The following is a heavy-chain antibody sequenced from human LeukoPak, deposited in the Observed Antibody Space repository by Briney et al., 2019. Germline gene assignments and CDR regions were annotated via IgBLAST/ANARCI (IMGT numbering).Heavy chain of an antibody. J-gene: IGHJ4*02. CDR1: GFSIGSAYY. V-gene: IGHV4-38-2*02. Sequence: KASETLSLTCTVSGFSIGSAYYWGWIRQPPGKGLEWIGNVYHNGITYFNPSLKRLISLSADTSQTQFSLKLSSVTAADTAVYYCARTTGTSPGRAYWGQGTLVTASS. CDR2: VYHNGIT. CDR3: ARTTGTSPGRAY. D-gene: IGHD1-1*01.